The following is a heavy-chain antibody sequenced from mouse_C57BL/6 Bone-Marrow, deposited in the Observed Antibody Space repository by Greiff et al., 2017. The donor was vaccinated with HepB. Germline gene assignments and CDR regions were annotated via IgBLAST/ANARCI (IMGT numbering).Heavy chain of an antibody. D-gene: IGHD1-1*01. Sequence: VQLQQSGAELVRPGASVTLSCKASGYTFTDYEMHWVKQTPVHGLEWIGAIDPETGGTAYNQKFKGKAILTADKSSSTAYMELRSLTSEDSAVYYCTTGSSYDYYAMDYWGQGTSVTVSS. J-gene: IGHJ4*01. CDR2: IDPETGGT. CDR1: GYTFTDYE. V-gene: IGHV1-15*01. CDR3: TTGSSYDYYAMDY.